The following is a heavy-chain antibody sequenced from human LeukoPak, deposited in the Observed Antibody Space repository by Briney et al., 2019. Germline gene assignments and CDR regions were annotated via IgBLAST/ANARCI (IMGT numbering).Heavy chain of an antibody. CDR3: AKGGIGAGNPLFDL. CDR2: VWFDGSNK. V-gene: IGHV3-33*06. D-gene: IGHD6-19*01. J-gene: IGHJ2*01. Sequence: GGSLRLSCAASGFTFSSYGMHWVRQAPGKGLELVAVVWFDGSNKYYADSVKGRFTISRDNSKNTLYLQMNSLRAEDTAVYYCAKGGIGAGNPLFDLWGRGTLVTVSS. CDR1: GFTFSSYG.